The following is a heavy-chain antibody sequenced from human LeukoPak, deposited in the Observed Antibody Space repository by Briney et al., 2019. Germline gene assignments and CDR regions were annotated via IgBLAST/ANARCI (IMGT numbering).Heavy chain of an antibody. V-gene: IGHV4-34*01. CDR2: ISHSGST. D-gene: IGHD6-13*01. Sequence: SETLSLTCAVYGGSFSGYYWSWIRQPPGKGLEWIGEISHSGSTNYNPSLKSRVTISVDTSKNQFSLKLSSVTAADTAVYYCASRIAAATPYYYMDVWGKGTTVTISS. J-gene: IGHJ6*03. CDR3: ASRIAAATPYYYMDV. CDR1: GGSFSGYY.